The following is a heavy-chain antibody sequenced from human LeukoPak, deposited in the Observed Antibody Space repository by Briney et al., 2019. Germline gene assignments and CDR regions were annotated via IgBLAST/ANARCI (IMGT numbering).Heavy chain of an antibody. CDR1: GFTFSSYE. CDR2: ISSSGSTI. D-gene: IGHD3-10*01. J-gene: IGHJ4*02. CDR3: ARDRFYYYGSGRHLDY. Sequence: GGSLRLSCAASGFTFSSYEMNWVRQAPGKGLEWVSYISSSGSTIYCADSVKGRFTISRDNAKNSLYLQMNSLRAEDTAVYYCARDRFYYYGSGRHLDYWGQGTLVTVSS. V-gene: IGHV3-48*03.